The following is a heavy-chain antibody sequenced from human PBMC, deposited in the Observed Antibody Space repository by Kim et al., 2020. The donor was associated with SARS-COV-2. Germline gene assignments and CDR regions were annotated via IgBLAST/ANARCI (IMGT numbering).Heavy chain of an antibody. Sequence: YAQKLQGRVTMTTDTSTRPAYMELRSLRSDDTAVYYCARDSSSWYNWFDPWGQGTLVTVAS. V-gene: IGHV1-18*01. D-gene: IGHD6-13*01. CDR3: ARDSSSWYNWFDP. J-gene: IGHJ5*02.